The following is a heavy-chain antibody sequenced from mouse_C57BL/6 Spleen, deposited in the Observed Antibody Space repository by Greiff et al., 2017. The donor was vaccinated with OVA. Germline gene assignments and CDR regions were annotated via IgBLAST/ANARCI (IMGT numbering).Heavy chain of an antibody. CDR1: GYAFSSSW. CDR3: ARKGELGRFAY. D-gene: IGHD4-1*01. CDR2: IYPGDGDT. Sequence: QVQLKESGPELVKPGASVKISCKASGYAFSSSWMHWVKQRPGKGLEWIGRIYPGDGDTNYNGMFKGKATLTADKSSSTAYMGLRSLTSEDTAVYYCARKGELGRFAYWGQGTLVTVSA. V-gene: IGHV1-82*01. J-gene: IGHJ3*01.